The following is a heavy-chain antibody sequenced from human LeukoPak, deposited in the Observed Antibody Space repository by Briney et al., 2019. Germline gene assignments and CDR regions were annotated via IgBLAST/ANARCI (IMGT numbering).Heavy chain of an antibody. J-gene: IGHJ3*02. V-gene: IGHV4-30-2*01. Sequence: SETLSLTCAVSGGSISSGGYSWSWIRQPPGKGLEWIGYIYHSGSTYYNPSLKSRVTISVDRSKNQFSLKLSSVTAADTAVYYCARGGPERITMVRGVMVHAFDIWGQGTMVTVSS. CDR3: ARGGPERITMVRGVMVHAFDI. CDR2: IYHSGST. CDR1: GGSISSGGYS. D-gene: IGHD3-10*01.